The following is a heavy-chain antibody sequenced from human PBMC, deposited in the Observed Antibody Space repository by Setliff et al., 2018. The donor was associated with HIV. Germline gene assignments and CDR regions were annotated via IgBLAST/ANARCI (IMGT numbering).Heavy chain of an antibody. CDR3: ARAGYSSSSRMYSYYYYYYMDV. CDR1: GYTFTSYA. J-gene: IGHJ6*03. V-gene: IGHV1-3*01. D-gene: IGHD6-6*01. CDR2: INAGNGNT. Sequence: ASVKVSCKASGYTFTSYAMHWVRQAPGQRLEWMGWINAGNGNTKYSQKFQGRVTITRDTSASTAYMELSSLRSEDTAVYYCARAGYSSSSRMYSYYYYYYMDVWGKGTTVTV.